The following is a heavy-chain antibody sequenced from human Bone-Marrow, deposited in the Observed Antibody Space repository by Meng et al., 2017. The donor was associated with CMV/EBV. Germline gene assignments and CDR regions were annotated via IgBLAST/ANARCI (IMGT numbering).Heavy chain of an antibody. J-gene: IGHJ4*02. D-gene: IGHD3-3*02. CDR2: ISAAGSNT. Sequence: GESPKIPCAASGFTFRHFAMAWVRQAPGKGLEWVSTISAAGSNTYYADSVRGRFAISRDNSKNSVYLQINSLRAEDTAIYYCARGNFGAFDYWGQGTVVTVSS. CDR3: ARGNFGAFDY. V-gene: IGHV3-23*01. CDR1: GFTFRHFA.